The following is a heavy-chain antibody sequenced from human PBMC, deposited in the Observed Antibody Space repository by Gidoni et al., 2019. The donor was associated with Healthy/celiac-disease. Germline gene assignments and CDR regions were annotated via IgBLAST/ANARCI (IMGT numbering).Heavy chain of an antibody. CDR3: ARDLWNDFRAFDI. D-gene: IGHD1-1*01. Sequence: QVQLQESGPGLVKPSETLSLTCTVPGGSISSYYWSWIRQPPGKGLEWIGYIYYSGSTNYNPSLKSRVTISVDTSKNQFSLKLSSVTAADTAVYYCARDLWNDFRAFDIWGQGTMVTVSS. CDR1: GGSISSYY. CDR2: IYYSGST. J-gene: IGHJ3*02. V-gene: IGHV4-59*01.